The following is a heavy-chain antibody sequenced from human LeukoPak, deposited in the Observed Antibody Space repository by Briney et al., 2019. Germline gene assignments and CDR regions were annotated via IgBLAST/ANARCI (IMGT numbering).Heavy chain of an antibody. Sequence: GASVKVSCKASGYTFTTYGISWVRQAPGQGLEWMGWISAYNGNTNHAQKFQDRVTMTTDTSTSTAYMELRSLRSDDTAIYYCATDDYVWGTYRNFDYRGQGTLVTVSS. CDR3: ATDDYVWGTYRNFDY. CDR2: ISAYNGNT. J-gene: IGHJ4*02. CDR1: GYTFTTYG. V-gene: IGHV1-18*01. D-gene: IGHD3-16*02.